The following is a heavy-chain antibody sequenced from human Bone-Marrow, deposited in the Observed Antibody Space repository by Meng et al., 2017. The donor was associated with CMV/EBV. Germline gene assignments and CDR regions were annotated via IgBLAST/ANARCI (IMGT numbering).Heavy chain of an antibody. CDR2: IAYDGSNR. V-gene: IGHV3-30-3*01. Sequence: LTCAASGLTFSGYAMHWVRKAPGKRLEWVAVIAYDGSNRYYADAVKGRFTISRDNSKNTLYLQMNSLRAEDTAVYYCARAYSSVFDYWGQGTLVTVSS. D-gene: IGHD6-19*01. J-gene: IGHJ4*02. CDR1: GLTFSGYA. CDR3: ARAYSSVFDY.